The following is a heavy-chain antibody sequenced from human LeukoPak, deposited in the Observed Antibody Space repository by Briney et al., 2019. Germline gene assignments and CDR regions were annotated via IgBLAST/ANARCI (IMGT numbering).Heavy chain of an antibody. CDR2: ISADNGNT. CDR3: ARDRGIATVGTIYDS. Sequence: ASVKVSCKTSGYIFTSYGITWVRQAPGQGLEWMGWISADNGNTNYAQKLQGRVTLTTDTSTSTAYMDLRSLTSYYTAVYFCARDRGIATVGTIYDSWGQGTLVTVSS. V-gene: IGHV1-18*01. D-gene: IGHD6-13*01. J-gene: IGHJ5*01. CDR1: GYIFTSYG.